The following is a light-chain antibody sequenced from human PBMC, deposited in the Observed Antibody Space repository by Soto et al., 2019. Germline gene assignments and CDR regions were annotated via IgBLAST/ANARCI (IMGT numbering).Light chain of an antibody. V-gene: IGLV2-8*01. J-gene: IGLJ2*01. CDR3: SSFAGNNNLV. Sequence: QSALTQPPSASGSPRQSVTISCTGTSSDVGGYNYVSWYQQHLGKAPKLMISEVSKRPSGVPDRFSGSKSGNTASLTVSGLQAEDEADYYCSSFAGNNNLVFGGGTKLTVL. CDR1: SSDVGGYNY. CDR2: EVS.